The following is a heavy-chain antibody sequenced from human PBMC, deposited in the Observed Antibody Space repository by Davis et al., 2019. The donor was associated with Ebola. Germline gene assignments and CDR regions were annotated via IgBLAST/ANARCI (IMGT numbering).Heavy chain of an antibody. CDR3: ARVTDKEWHSQGGLGY. D-gene: IGHD3-16*01. CDR1: GYTFTGYY. V-gene: IGHV1-2*02. CDR2: INPNSGGT. J-gene: IGHJ4*02. Sequence: ASVKVSCKASGYTFTGYYMHWVRQAPGQGLAWMGWINPNSGGTNYAQKFQGRVTMTRDTSISTAYMELSRLRSDDTAVYYCARVTDKEWHSQGGLGYWGQGTLVTVSS.